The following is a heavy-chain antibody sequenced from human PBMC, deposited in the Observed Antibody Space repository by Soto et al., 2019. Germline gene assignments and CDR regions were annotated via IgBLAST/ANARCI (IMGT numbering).Heavy chain of an antibody. Sequence: EVQLVESGGGLVQPGGSLRLSFKAPGSTFSDSWMPWFRQAQGKGLEWVARIKPDESEKKYADSVKGRFSISRDNAKNSMYLQMDSLRGEDTAVYYCVRGGSNYASWGQGTLVTVSS. D-gene: IGHD4-4*01. V-gene: IGHV3-7*01. CDR2: IKPDESEK. J-gene: IGHJ5*02. CDR3: VRGGSNYAS. CDR1: GSTFSDSW.